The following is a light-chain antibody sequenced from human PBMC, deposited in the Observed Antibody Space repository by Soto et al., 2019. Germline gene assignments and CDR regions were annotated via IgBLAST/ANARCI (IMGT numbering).Light chain of an antibody. V-gene: IGLV2-14*01. CDR2: EVS. CDR3: SSYTSGTTLVV. Sequence: SVLTQPSSVSGSPGQSITISCTGTSSDVGGYKYVSWYQQHPGKAPKLMIYEVSNRPSGVSNRFSGSKSGNTASLTISGLQAEYEADYYCSSYTSGTTLVVFGGGTKVTVL. J-gene: IGLJ2*01. CDR1: SSDVGGYKY.